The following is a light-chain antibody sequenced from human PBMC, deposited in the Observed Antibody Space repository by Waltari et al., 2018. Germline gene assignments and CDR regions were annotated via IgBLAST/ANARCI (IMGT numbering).Light chain of an antibody. CDR1: QSVSST. Sequence: EIVMTQSPATLSVSLGERATLSCRASQSVSSTLAWYQQRPGQAPRLLIYGASTRATGVPARFSGSGSGTEFTLTISSLQSEDFAIYYCQQYYNWLWTFGQGTKVEIK. V-gene: IGKV3-15*01. CDR2: GAS. CDR3: QQYYNWLWT. J-gene: IGKJ1*01.